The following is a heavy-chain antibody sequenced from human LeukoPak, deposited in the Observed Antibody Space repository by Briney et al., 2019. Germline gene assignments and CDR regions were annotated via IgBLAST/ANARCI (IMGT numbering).Heavy chain of an antibody. D-gene: IGHD3-10*01. CDR2: ISWNSGSI. CDR1: GFKFDDYG. CDR3: AKKGERFGEFFEH. J-gene: IGHJ4*02. Sequence: GRSLRLSCAASGFKFDDYGMHWVRQAPGKGLEWVSHISWNSGSIDYADSVKGRFTISRDNVKNFLYLQMDSLREEDTALYYCAKKGERFGEFFEHWGQGMFVTVSS. V-gene: IGHV3-9*01.